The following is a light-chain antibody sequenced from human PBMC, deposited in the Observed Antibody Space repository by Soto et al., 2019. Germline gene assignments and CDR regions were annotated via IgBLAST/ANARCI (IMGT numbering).Light chain of an antibody. CDR1: SGHSSYA. Sequence: QLVLTQSPSASASLGASVKLTCTLSSGHSSYAIAWHQQHPEKGPRYLMKLNSAGSHSKGDGIPDRFSGSSSGAERYRTISSLQSEDEADYYCQTWGTGIQVFGGGTKLTVL. CDR3: QTWGTGIQV. V-gene: IGLV4-69*01. J-gene: IGLJ2*01. CDR2: LNSAGSH.